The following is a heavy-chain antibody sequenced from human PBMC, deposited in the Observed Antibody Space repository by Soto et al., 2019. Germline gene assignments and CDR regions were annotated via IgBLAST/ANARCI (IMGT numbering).Heavy chain of an antibody. J-gene: IGHJ6*02. CDR2: INPRGLTK. V-gene: IGHV3-48*01. Sequence: VQLVESGGALVQPGGSLRLSCAASGYSFDAYIMNWVRQAPGKGLEWVSSINPRGLTKFYADSVRGRFTISRDDASSSLFLQMNNLRAEDTAVYYWATWYGNHYFGLDVWGQGTTVTVSS. D-gene: IGHD6-13*01. CDR3: ATWYGNHYFGLDV. CDR1: GYSFDAYI.